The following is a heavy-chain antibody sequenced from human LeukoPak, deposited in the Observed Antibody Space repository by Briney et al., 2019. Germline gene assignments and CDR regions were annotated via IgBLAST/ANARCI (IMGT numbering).Heavy chain of an antibody. Sequence: GGSLRLSCAASGFTFNLAWINWVRQAPGKGLEWVGRIKNKIDGGTTDYAAPVKGRFTISRDDSKNTVYLQMNSLKSEDTALYYCNTDGDYGDYVDSWGQGTLVTVSS. V-gene: IGHV3-15*07. CDR3: NTDGDYGDYVDS. J-gene: IGHJ4*02. D-gene: IGHD4-17*01. CDR2: IKNKIDGGTT. CDR1: GFTFNLAW.